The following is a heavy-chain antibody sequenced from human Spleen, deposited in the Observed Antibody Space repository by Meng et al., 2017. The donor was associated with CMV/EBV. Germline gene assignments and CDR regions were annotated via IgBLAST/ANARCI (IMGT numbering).Heavy chain of an antibody. CDR1: GGSISSYY. Sequence: SETLSLTCTVSGGSISSYYWSWIRQPPGKGLEWIGYIYYSGSTNYNPSLKSRVTISVDTSKNQFSLKLSSVTAADTAVYYCARFRGGTSPLDYWGQGTLVTVS. CDR3: ARFRGGTSPLDY. CDR2: IYYSGST. J-gene: IGHJ4*02. V-gene: IGHV4-59*01. D-gene: IGHD3-10*01.